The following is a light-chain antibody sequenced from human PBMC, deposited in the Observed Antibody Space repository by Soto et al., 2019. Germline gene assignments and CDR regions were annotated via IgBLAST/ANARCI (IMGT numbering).Light chain of an antibody. CDR1: QSVSGN. J-gene: IGKJ1*01. Sequence: MTGPRATLKVRKRERVTHSCRASQSVSGNLAWYQLKPGQAPRLLISGASARATGFPARFSGSGSGTEFTLTISCLQSEDFAVYYCQQYNNWPGTFGEGTKVDIK. CDR3: QQYNNWPGT. V-gene: IGKV3-15*01. CDR2: GAS.